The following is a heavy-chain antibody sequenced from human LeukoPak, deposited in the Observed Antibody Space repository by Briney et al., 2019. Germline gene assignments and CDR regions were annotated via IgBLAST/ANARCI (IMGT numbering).Heavy chain of an antibody. V-gene: IGHV3-66*01. J-gene: IGHJ4*02. CDR3: ARDPPAVLIDTYG. D-gene: IGHD2-8*01. CDR2: VYSGGST. CDR1: GFIVTNDY. Sequence: GGSLRLSCTASGFIVTNDYINWVRQAPGKGLEWVSLVYSGGSTYYADSVKGRLTISRDNSKNMVYLQMNSLRAEDTAMYYCARDPPAVLIDTYGWGQGTLVTVSS.